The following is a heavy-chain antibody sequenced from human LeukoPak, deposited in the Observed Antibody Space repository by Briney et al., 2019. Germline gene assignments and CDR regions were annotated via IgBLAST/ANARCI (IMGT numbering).Heavy chain of an antibody. Sequence: GASVNVSCKASGYTFTGYYMHWVRPAPGQGLEWMGWINPNSGGTNYAQKFQGRVTMTRDTSTSTAYMELSRLRSDDTAVYYCARDPSYSSGWSGIDYWGQGTLVTVSS. CDR3: ARDPSYSSGWSGIDY. J-gene: IGHJ4*02. CDR1: GYTFTGYY. CDR2: INPNSGGT. V-gene: IGHV1-2*02. D-gene: IGHD6-19*01.